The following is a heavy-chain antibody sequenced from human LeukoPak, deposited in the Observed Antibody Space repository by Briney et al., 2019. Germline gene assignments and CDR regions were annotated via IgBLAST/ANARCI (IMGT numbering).Heavy chain of an antibody. D-gene: IGHD2-15*01. J-gene: IGHJ4*02. V-gene: IGHV3-33*06. CDR3: AKQLGYCSDGSCYFPY. CDR1: GFSFSSYG. CDR2: IWYDGSNK. Sequence: GSLSLSCAASGFSFSSYGMSWVRQPPGKGLEWVAVIWYDGSNKYYADSVKGRFTISRDNSKSTLCLQMNSLRAEDTAVYYCAKQLGYCSDGSCYFPYWGQGTLVTVSS.